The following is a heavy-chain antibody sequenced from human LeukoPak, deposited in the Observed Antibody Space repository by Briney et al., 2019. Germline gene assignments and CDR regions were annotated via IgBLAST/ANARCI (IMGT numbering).Heavy chain of an antibody. Sequence: SETLSLTCTVSGGSISSSSYYWGWIRQPPGKGLEWIGSIYYSGSTYYNPSLKSRVTISVDRSKNQFSLKLSSVTAADTAVYYCARANGYCSSTSCEASFDYWGQGTLVTVSS. CDR3: ARANGYCSSTSCEASFDY. CDR2: IYYSGST. V-gene: IGHV4-39*07. D-gene: IGHD2-2*01. J-gene: IGHJ4*02. CDR1: GGSISSSSYY.